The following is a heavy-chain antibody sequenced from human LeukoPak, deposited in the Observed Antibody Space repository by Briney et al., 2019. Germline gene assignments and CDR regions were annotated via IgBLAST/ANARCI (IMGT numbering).Heavy chain of an antibody. D-gene: IGHD6-19*01. J-gene: IGHJ3*02. CDR1: GGTFSSYA. CDR3: ARADTPVAGNPDAFDI. Sequence: GASVKVSCKASGGTFSSYAISWVRQAPGQGLEWMGGIIPIFGTANYAQKFQGRVTITTDESTSTAYMELSSLRSEDTAVYYCARADTPVAGNPDAFDIWGQGTMVTVSS. V-gene: IGHV1-69*05. CDR2: IIPIFGTA.